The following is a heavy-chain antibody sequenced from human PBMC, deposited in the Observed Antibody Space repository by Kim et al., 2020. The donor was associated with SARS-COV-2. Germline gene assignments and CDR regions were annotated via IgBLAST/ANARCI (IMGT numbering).Heavy chain of an antibody. J-gene: IGHJ3*02. V-gene: IGHV7-4-1*02. CDR3: AREGVRYCSSTSCYGEGAFDI. D-gene: IGHD2-2*01. Sequence: ASVKVSCKASGYTFTSYAMNWVRQAPGQGLEWMGWINTNTGNPTYAQGFTGRFVFSLDTSVSTAYLQISSLKAEDTAVYYCAREGVRYCSSTSCYGEGAFDIWGQGTMVTVSS. CDR2: INTNTGNP. CDR1: GYTFTSYA.